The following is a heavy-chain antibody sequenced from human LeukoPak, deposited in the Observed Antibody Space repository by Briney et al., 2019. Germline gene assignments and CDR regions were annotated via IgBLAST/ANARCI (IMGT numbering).Heavy chain of an antibody. D-gene: IGHD3-22*01. CDR2: ISGSGGST. CDR1: GFTFSSYA. J-gene: IGHJ3*02. Sequence: PGGSLRLSCAASGFTFSSYAMSWVRQAPGKGLEWVSAISGSGGSTYYADSVKGRFTISRDNSKNTLYLQMNSLRAEDTAVYYCAKDRGAWRDYYDSGGYLGDAFDIWGQGTMVTVSS. V-gene: IGHV3-23*01. CDR3: AKDRGAWRDYYDSGGYLGDAFDI.